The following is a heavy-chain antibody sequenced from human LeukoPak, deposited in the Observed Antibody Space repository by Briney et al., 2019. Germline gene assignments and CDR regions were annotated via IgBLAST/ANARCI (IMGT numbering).Heavy chain of an antibody. CDR2: IYWDDDK. Sequence: SGPTLVKPTQTLTLTCTFSGFSLSTLGVGVAWIRQPPGKALEWLALIYWDDDKRYSPSLKSRLTITKDTSKNQVVLTMTNMDPVDTATYYCAHSLGGSGSHPGDPDYWGQGALVTVSS. J-gene: IGHJ4*02. V-gene: IGHV2-5*02. CDR1: GFSLSTLGVG. D-gene: IGHD3-10*01. CDR3: AHSLGGSGSHPGDPDY.